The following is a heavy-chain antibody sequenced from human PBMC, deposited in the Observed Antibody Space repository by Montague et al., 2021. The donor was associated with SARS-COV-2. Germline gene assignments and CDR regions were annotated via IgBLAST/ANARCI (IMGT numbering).Heavy chain of an antibody. V-gene: IGHV4-34*01. CDR3: ASATMGITMTVGVMTAMDWYFDT. CDR2: IHHSGSA. D-gene: IGHD3-22*01. CDR1: GGSFSGYY. J-gene: IGHJ4*02. Sequence: SETLSLTCAVYGGSFSGYYWSWSRQPPGKGLEWMGEIHHSGSANYNPSLTSQVTISVDTSKNKFSLMLSSVTAADTALYYCASATMGITMTVGVMTAMDWYFDTWGQGNLVTVSS.